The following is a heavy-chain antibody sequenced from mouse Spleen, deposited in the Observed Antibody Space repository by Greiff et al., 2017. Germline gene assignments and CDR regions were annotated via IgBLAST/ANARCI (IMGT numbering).Heavy chain of an antibody. Sequence: QVQLKESGPGLVQPSQSLSITCTVSGFSLTSYGVHWVRQSPGKGLEWLGVIWSGGSTDYNAAFISRLSISKDNSKSQVFFKMNSLQADDTAIYYCARDGVGDYYAMDYWGQGTSVTVSS. J-gene: IGHJ4*01. CDR3: ARDGVGDYYAMDY. CDR2: IWSGGST. V-gene: IGHV2-2*01. D-gene: IGHD3-1*01. CDR1: GFSLTSYG.